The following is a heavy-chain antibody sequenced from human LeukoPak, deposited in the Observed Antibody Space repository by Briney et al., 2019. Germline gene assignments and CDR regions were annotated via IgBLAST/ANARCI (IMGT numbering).Heavy chain of an antibody. V-gene: IGHV3-23*01. CDR1: GFTFSNYA. CDR3: AKGGGYDSSSWYDY. CDR2: ISTSGGST. J-gene: IGHJ4*02. Sequence: GGSLRLSCAASGFTFSNYAMSWVRQAPGKGLEWVSSISTSGGSTYYADSVKGRLTISRDNSKNTLSLQMNSLRAEDSAIYYCAKGGGYDSSSWYDYWGQGTLVTVSS. D-gene: IGHD6-13*01.